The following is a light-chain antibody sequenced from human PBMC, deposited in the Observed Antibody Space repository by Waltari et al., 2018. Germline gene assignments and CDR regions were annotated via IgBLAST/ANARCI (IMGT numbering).Light chain of an antibody. Sequence: EIVMTQSPGTLSVSPGARVTLSCRASQTVSSNLAWYQQKPGQAPRLLISGASTRATGIPARFSGSGSGTEFTLTISSLQSEDSAIFYCQQYNDWPPTFGQGTKVEIK. CDR1: QTVSSN. V-gene: IGKV3-15*01. CDR2: GAS. J-gene: IGKJ1*01. CDR3: QQYNDWPPT.